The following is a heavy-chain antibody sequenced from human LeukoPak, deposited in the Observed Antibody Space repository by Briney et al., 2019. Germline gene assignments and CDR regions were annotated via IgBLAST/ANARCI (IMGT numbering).Heavy chain of an antibody. CDR1: GFTFDDYA. CDR2: ISWNSGSI. Sequence: GGSLRLSCAASGFTFDDYAMHWVRQAPGKGLEWVSGISWNSGSIGYADSVKGRFTISRDNAKNSLYLQMNSLRAEDTAVYYCARAKPYSSSDPFDYWGQGTLVTVSS. V-gene: IGHV3-9*01. J-gene: IGHJ4*02. CDR3: ARAKPYSSSDPFDY. D-gene: IGHD6-6*01.